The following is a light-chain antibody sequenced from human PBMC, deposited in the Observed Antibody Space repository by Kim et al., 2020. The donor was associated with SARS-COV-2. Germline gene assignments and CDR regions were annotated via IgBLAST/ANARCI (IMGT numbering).Light chain of an antibody. CDR1: SSDVRSYNL. V-gene: IGLV2-23*02. J-gene: IGLJ1*01. CDR3: CSYAGSSTFV. Sequence: GQSNTIACTGTSSDVRSYNLVSWYQQHPAKAPRLLIYEITRRPSGVSNRFSASKSGNTASLTISGLQAEDEADYYCCSYAGSSTFVFGTGTKVTVL. CDR2: EIT.